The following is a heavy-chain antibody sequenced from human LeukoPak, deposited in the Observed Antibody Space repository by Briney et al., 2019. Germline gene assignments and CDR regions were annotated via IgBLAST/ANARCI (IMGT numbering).Heavy chain of an antibody. CDR2: FYYDGLT. V-gene: IGHV4-59*01. CDR3: ARAIVNGYFDH. Sequence: SETLSLTCPVCVDSISSYFWSWIRQPPGKGLEWIGYFYYDGLTNYNPSLKSRVTISVDTSKNHFSLKLSSVTAADTAVYYCARAIVNGYFDHWGRGTLVTVSS. J-gene: IGHJ4*02. D-gene: IGHD2-15*01. CDR1: VDSISSYF.